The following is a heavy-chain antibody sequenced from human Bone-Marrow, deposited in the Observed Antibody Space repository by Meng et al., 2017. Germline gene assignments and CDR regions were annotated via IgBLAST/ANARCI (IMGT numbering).Heavy chain of an antibody. CDR2: IYYTGTT. Sequence: QVQLQASGPGLVKPSQTLSPTCTVSGGSISSGDYYWSWIRQPPGKGLEWIGYIYYTGTTYYNPSLKSRLTISVDTSKNQFSLKLSSVTAADTAVYYCARGGYCSGGSCNWGQGTLVTVSS. CDR3: ARGGYCSGGSCN. D-gene: IGHD2-15*01. V-gene: IGHV4-30-4*08. CDR1: GGSISSGDYY. J-gene: IGHJ4*02.